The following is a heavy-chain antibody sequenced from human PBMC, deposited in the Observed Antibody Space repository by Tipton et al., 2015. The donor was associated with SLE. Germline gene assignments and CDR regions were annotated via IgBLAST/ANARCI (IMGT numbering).Heavy chain of an antibody. Sequence: SLRLSCVASGFTFRNYAMAWVRQAPGKGLEWVSTIIGSADSAYYADSVRGRFTISRDNSKDTLFLQMNSLRADDTAVYYCAKHEDYYASGSYLGDFEYWGQGTLVGVSS. D-gene: IGHD3-10*01. V-gene: IGHV3-23*01. J-gene: IGHJ4*02. CDR2: IIGSADSA. CDR3: AKHEDYYASGSYLGDFEY. CDR1: GFTFRNYA.